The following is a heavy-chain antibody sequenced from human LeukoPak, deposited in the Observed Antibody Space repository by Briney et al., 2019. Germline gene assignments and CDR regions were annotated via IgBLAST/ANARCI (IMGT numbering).Heavy chain of an antibody. Sequence: SETLSLTCAVSGYSISSGYYWGWIRQPPGKGLEWIGSIYHSGSTYYNPSLKSRVTISVDTSKNQFSLKLSPVTAADTAVYYCARIDFWSGYFDYWGQGTLVTVSS. CDR1: GYSISSGYY. CDR3: ARIDFWSGYFDY. V-gene: IGHV4-38-2*01. J-gene: IGHJ4*02. D-gene: IGHD3-3*01. CDR2: IYHSGST.